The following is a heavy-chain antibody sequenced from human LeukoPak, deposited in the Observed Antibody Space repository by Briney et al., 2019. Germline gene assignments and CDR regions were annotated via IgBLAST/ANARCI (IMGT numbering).Heavy chain of an antibody. CDR2: IYHTGKS. CDR3: VRKAARSGAFEI. Sequence: SETLSLTCTLSGGSISDYYYSWIRQFPGKGLEWIGYIYHTGKSDQNPSLRSRVTLVPTSRYSNQFSLEMTSVTVEDTAVYYCVRKAARSGAFEIWGQGIMVTVS. CDR1: GGSISDYY. D-gene: IGHD3-10*01. J-gene: IGHJ3*02. V-gene: IGHV4-4*09.